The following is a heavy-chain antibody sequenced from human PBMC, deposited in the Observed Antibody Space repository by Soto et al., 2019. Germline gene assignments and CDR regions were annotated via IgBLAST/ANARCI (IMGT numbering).Heavy chain of an antibody. CDR3: ARDSH. V-gene: IGHV3-7*05. CDR2: IKEDGSEK. Sequence: EVQLVESGGGLVQPGGSLRLSCAASGFPFSDYWMSWVRQAPGKGLEWVANIKEDGSEKYYVDSVKGRFTITRDSAKNSLYLQMNSLRAEYTAVYYCARDSHWGQGTLVTVSS. J-gene: IGHJ4*02. CDR1: GFPFSDYW.